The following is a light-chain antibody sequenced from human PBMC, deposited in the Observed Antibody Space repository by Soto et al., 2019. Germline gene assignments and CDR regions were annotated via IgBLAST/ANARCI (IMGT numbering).Light chain of an antibody. CDR2: GAF. CDR3: QQYHSWPHT. J-gene: IGKJ2*01. CDR1: QSVTTN. Sequence: ETVLTQSPATLSVSPGERATFSCQASQSVTTNLAWYQQKPGQVPRLLIYGAFTRATGIPARFSGSGSGTEFTLRISSLQSEDFAIYHCQQYHSWPHTFGQGTKLEIK. V-gene: IGKV3-15*01.